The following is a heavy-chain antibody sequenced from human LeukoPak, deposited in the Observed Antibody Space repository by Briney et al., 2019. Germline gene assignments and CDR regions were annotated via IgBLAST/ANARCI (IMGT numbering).Heavy chain of an antibody. D-gene: IGHD6-13*01. Sequence: KPSGTLSLTCAVSGGSISSSNWWSWVRQPPGKGLEWIGEIYHSGSTNYNPSLKSRVPISVDKSKNQFSLKLSSVTAADTAVYYCARAGAGIAAGLSSGPGPFDYWGQGTLVTVSS. J-gene: IGHJ4*02. CDR1: GGSISSSNW. CDR2: IYHSGST. CDR3: ARAGAGIAAGLSSGPGPFDY. V-gene: IGHV4-4*02.